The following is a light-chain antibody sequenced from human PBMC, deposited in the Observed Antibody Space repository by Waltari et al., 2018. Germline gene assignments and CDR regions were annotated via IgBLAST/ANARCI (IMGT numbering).Light chain of an antibody. V-gene: IGKV1-39*01. CDR3: QQSYSTLALT. CDR2: AAS. Sequence: DIQMTQSPSSLSASVGDRVTITCRASQSISSYLNWYQQKPGKAPKLLIYAASSLQIGVPSRFSGSGSGTDFTLTISILQPEDFATYYCQQSYSTLALTFGGGTRVEIK. J-gene: IGKJ4*01. CDR1: QSISSY.